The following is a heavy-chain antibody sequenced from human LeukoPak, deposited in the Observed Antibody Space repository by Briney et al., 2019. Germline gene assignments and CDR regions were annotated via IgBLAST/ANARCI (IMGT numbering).Heavy chain of an antibody. CDR3: ARGTVNTRGFDY. Sequence: GGSLRLSCAASGFTVSSNYMNWVRQAPGKGLEWVSSISSSSNYIYYVDSVKGRFTISRDNAKNSLYLQMNSLRAEDTAVYYCARGTVNTRGFDYWGQGTLVTVSS. D-gene: IGHD4-17*01. J-gene: IGHJ4*02. CDR1: GFTVSSNY. V-gene: IGHV3-21*01. CDR2: ISSSSNYI.